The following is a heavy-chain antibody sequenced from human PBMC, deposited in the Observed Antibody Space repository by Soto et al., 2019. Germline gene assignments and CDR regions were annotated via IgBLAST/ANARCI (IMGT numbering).Heavy chain of an antibody. V-gene: IGHV1-69*01. Sequence: QVQLVQSGAEVKKAGSSVKVSCKVSGGTFSSYFINWVRQAPGQGLEWVGGIIPVFGTASYAEKFQGRVTITADESTSTAYMELSRLRSDDTAVYYCARETPSAAAAYYYYVLDVWGQGTTVTVPS. CDR3: ARETPSAAAAYYYYVLDV. CDR1: GGTFSSYF. D-gene: IGHD6-13*01. CDR2: IIPVFGTA. J-gene: IGHJ6*02.